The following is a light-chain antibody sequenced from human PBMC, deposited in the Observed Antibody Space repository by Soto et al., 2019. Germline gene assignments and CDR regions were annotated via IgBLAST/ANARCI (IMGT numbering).Light chain of an antibody. V-gene: IGKV3-15*01. Sequence: EIVMTQSPATLSVSPGERATLSCRASQSINNNLAWYQQKLGQAPRLLTYGASTRATGIPARFSGTGSGTEFTLTISSLQSEDFAVYYCQQYNNWPPWTFGQGTKVDIK. CDR1: QSINNN. CDR2: GAS. J-gene: IGKJ1*01. CDR3: QQYNNWPPWT.